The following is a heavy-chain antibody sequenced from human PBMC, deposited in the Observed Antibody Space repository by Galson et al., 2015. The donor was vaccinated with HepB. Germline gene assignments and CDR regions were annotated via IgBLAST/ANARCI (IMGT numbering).Heavy chain of an antibody. CDR3: TRVRYSSSFGDRYYYYGMDV. D-gene: IGHD6-6*01. V-gene: IGHV3-49*03. CDR1: GFTFGDYA. Sequence: SLRLSCAASGFTFGDYAMSWFRQAPGKGLEWVGFIRSKAYGGTTEYAASVKGRFTISRDDSKSIAYLQMNSLKTEDTAVYYCTRVRYSSSFGDRYYYYGMDVWGQGTTVTVSS. J-gene: IGHJ6*02. CDR2: IRSKAYGGTT.